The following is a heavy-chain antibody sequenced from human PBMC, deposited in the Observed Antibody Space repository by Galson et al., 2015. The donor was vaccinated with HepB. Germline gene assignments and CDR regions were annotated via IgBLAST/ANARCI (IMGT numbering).Heavy chain of an antibody. CDR2: ISYDGSNK. Sequence: SLRLSCAASGFTFSSYGMHWVRQAPGKGLEWVAVISYDGSNKYYADSVKGRFTISRDNSKNTLYLQMNSLRAEDTAVYYCAKFSGYSGYDHQWLVRRSGGERYGMDVWGQGTTVTVSS. CDR1: GFTFSSYG. J-gene: IGHJ6*02. D-gene: IGHD5-12*01. V-gene: IGHV3-30*18. CDR3: AKFSGYSGYDHQWLVRRSGGERYGMDV.